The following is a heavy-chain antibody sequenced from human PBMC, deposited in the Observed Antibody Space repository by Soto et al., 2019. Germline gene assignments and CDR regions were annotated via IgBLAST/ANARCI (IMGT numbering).Heavy chain of an antibody. CDR3: ARTFSVWTNYYYYGMHV. CDR1: GYTFTSYG. V-gene: IGHV1-18*04. J-gene: IGHJ6*02. D-gene: IGHD1-20*01. Sequence: ASVKVSCKASGYTFTSYGISWVRQAPGQGLEWMGWISAYNGNTNYAQKLQGRVTMTTDTSTSTAYMELRSLRSDDTAVYYCARTFSVWTNYYYYGMHVCGPATTLTVS. CDR2: ISAYNGNT.